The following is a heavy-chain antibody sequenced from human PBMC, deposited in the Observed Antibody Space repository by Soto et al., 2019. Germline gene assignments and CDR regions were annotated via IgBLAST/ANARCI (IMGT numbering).Heavy chain of an antibody. D-gene: IGHD3-10*01. V-gene: IGHV3-23*01. CDR2: ISGSGYST. J-gene: IGHJ4*01. CDR1: GLSFDMYA. Sequence: GSLRLSCAASGLSFDMYAMSWVRQAPGKGLEWVSGISGSGYSTYYPDSMKGRFTISRDNSQNTVFLQMYSLRADDSATYYCVTDFKASYGYNHFDNWGRGTLVTVSS. CDR3: VTDFKASYGYNHFDN.